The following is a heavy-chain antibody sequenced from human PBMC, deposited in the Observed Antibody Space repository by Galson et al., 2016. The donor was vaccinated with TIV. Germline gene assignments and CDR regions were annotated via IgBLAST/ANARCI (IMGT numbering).Heavy chain of an antibody. CDR3: ARVKYDSSGFYFNWFDP. J-gene: IGHJ5*02. CDR2: INSDGSRT. V-gene: IGHV3-74*01. Sequence: SLRPSCAASGFTFSSDWMHWVRQGPGKGLVWVSRINSDGSRTNYADSVKGRFTISRDNAKNTLYLQMNSLRAEDTAVYYCARVKYDSSGFYFNWFDPWGQGTLVTVSS. CDR1: GFTFSSDW. D-gene: IGHD3-22*01.